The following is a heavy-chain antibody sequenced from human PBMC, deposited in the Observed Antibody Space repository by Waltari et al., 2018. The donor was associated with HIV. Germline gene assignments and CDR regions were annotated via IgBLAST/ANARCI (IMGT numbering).Heavy chain of an antibody. CDR3: TTAPGGDY. CDR1: GFTFSDSA. Sequence: VQLVESGGGLVKPGGPLKLSCPASGFTFSDSAVHWVRQASGKGLEWVGHIRTKPYTFATIYAESVKGRFTFSRDDSKNTAYLEMDSLKTEDTAMYYCTTAPGGDYWGQGTLVTVSS. D-gene: IGHD3-16*01. V-gene: IGHV3-73*02. J-gene: IGHJ4*02. CDR2: IRTKPYTFAT.